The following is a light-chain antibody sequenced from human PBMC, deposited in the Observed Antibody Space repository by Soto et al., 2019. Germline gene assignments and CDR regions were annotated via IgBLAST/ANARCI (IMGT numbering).Light chain of an antibody. Sequence: EIVLTQSPGTLSLSPGDRATLSCRASQSVRTNYLAWYQQKLGQAPRLLIYGASSRATGIPDRFSGNGSGTDFTLTISRLAPEDFAVYSCHQYGSTPFTFGPGTKVDIK. V-gene: IGKV3-20*01. CDR3: HQYGSTPFT. CDR2: GAS. J-gene: IGKJ3*01. CDR1: QSVRTNY.